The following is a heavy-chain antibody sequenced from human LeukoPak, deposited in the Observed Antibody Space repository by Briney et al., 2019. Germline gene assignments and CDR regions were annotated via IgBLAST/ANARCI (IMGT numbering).Heavy chain of an antibody. J-gene: IGHJ4*02. Sequence: GGSLRLSCAASGFTFSNAWISWVRQAPGKGLEWVAFIRYDESNQYYADSVKGRFTISRDNSQNTVYLQVNSLRPEDTAVYFCVKDRVLGGFGELDYWGQGTLVTVSS. V-gene: IGHV3-30*02. CDR3: VKDRVLGGFGELDY. CDR2: IRYDESNQ. CDR1: GFTFSNAW. D-gene: IGHD3-10*01.